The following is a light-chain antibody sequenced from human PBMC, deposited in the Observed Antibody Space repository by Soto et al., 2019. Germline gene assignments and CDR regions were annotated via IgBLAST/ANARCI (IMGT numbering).Light chain of an antibody. CDR1: QSVSGTY. CDR2: GAS. CDR3: HQYGSSPRS. V-gene: IGKV3-20*01. J-gene: IGKJ1*01. Sequence: EIVLTQSPGTLSLSPGERATLSCRASQSVSGTYLAWYQHKLGQAPRLLIYGASSKASGIPDRFSGSGSGTDFTLTISRLEPEDFAVYYCHQYGSSPRSFGQGTKVEVK.